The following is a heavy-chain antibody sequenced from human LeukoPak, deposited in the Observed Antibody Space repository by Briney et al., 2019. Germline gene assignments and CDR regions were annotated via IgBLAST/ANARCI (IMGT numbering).Heavy chain of an antibody. V-gene: IGHV4-59*01. D-gene: IGHD3/OR15-3a*01. J-gene: IGHJ3*02. Sequence: SETLSLTCTVSGGSISSYYWSWIRQPPGKGLEWIGYIYYSGSTNYNPSLKSRVTISVDTSNNQFSLKLSSVTAADTAVYYCARGIWTGTIYAFEIWGQGTMVTVAS. CDR3: ARGIWTGTIYAFEI. CDR1: GGSISSYY. CDR2: IYYSGST.